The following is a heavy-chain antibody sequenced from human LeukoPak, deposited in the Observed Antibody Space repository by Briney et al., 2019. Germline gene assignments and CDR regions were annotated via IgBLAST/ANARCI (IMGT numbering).Heavy chain of an antibody. Sequence: GGSLRLSCAGYGITLSELRMHWVRQVPGKGLEWVANIKQDGSEKKYVDSVTARFTISRDNAKNSVYLQMNSPRVNDTAVYYGVGGYGWLPDCWGQGALVT. CDR2: IKQDGSEK. CDR1: GITLSELR. CDR3: VGGYGWLPDC. J-gene: IGHJ4*02. V-gene: IGHV3-7*04. D-gene: IGHD6-19*01.